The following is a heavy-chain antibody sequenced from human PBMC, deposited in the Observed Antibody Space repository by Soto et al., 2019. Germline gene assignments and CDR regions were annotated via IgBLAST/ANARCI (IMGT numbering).Heavy chain of an antibody. CDR2: LDPSSTYI. J-gene: IGHJ5*01. Sequence: EVHLVESGGGLVKPGGSLRLSCAASGFTFSAYTMNWVRQAPGKGLEWVSSLDPSSTYIYYADSVKGRFTLSRDNAKNSLFLRLNSLRADDTALYYCVRGSYGDYDSWGQGTLVTVSS. CDR3: VRGSYGDYDS. D-gene: IGHD4-17*01. CDR1: GFTFSAYT. V-gene: IGHV3-21*01.